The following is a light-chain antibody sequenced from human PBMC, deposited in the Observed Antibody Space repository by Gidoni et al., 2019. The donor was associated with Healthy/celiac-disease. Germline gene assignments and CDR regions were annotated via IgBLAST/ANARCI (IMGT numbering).Light chain of an antibody. CDR2: DVS. CDR1: SSDVGGYNY. CDR3: SSYTSSSTRV. V-gene: IGLV2-14*01. Sequence: QSALTQPASVSGSPGHSITISCTGTSSDVGGYNYVSWYQQHPGKAPKLMIYDVSNRPSGVSNRFSGSKSGNTASLTISGLQAEDEADYYCSSYTSSSTRVFGTGTKVTVL. J-gene: IGLJ1*01.